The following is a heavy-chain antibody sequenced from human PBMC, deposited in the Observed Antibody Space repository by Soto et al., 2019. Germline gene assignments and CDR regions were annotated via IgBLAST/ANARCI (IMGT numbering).Heavy chain of an antibody. CDR1: GGTFSSYA. D-gene: IGHD1-26*01. CDR2: IIPIFGTA. V-gene: IGHV1-69*13. Sequence: GASVKVSCKASGGTFSSYAISWVRQAPGQGLEWMGGIIPIFGTANYAQKFQGRVTITADESTSTASVELSSLRSEDTAVYYCARGGGSGSYKTWLDYWGQGTLVTVSS. J-gene: IGHJ4*02. CDR3: ARGGGSGSYKTWLDY.